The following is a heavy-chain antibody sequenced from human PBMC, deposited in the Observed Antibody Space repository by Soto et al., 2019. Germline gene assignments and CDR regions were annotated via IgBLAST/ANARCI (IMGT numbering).Heavy chain of an antibody. CDR3: AKDLERIMITFGGVIVIQFDY. Sequence: GGSLRLSCAASGFTFSSYAMSWVRQAPGKGLEWVSAISGSGGSTYYADSVKGQFTISRDNSKNTLYLQMNSLRAEDTAVYYCAKDLERIMITFGGVIVIQFDYWGQGTLVTVSS. J-gene: IGHJ4*02. D-gene: IGHD3-16*02. CDR1: GFTFSSYA. CDR2: ISGSGGST. V-gene: IGHV3-23*01.